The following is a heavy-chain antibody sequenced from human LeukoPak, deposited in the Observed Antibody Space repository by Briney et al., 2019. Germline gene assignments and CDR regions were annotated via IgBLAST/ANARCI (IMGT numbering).Heavy chain of an antibody. CDR2: ISGSGGST. V-gene: IGHV3-23*01. Sequence: GGSLRLSCAASGFTFSSYAMTWVRQAPGKGLEWVSAISGSGGSTYYADSVKGRFTISRDNSKNTLYLQMNSLRAEDTAVYYCAKVLDYDSYAFDIWGQGTMVTVSS. J-gene: IGHJ3*02. D-gene: IGHD3-22*01. CDR3: AKVLDYDSYAFDI. CDR1: GFTFSSYA.